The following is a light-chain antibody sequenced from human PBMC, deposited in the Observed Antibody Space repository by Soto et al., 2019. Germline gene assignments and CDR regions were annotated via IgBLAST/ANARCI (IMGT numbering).Light chain of an antibody. CDR2: LAS. CDR1: QSISTS. J-gene: IGKJ1*01. V-gene: IGKV1-5*03. Sequence: DIQMTQFPSTLSAFVGDRVTITCRASQSISTSLAWYQQKPGKAPKLLIYLASSLESGVPARFSGSGSATEFTLSISSLQPDDFATYYCQQYHSYSRTFGQGTKVEI. CDR3: QQYHSYSRT.